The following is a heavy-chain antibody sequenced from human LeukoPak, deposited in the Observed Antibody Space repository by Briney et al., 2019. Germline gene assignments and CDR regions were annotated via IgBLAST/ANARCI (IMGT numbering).Heavy chain of an antibody. CDR1: GFIVSLNY. V-gene: IGHV3-53*01. D-gene: IGHD6-19*01. CDR2: IYSGGNT. CDR3: ARGTTRAGHDYYYMDV. J-gene: IGHJ6*03. Sequence: GGSLRLSCAASGFIVSLNYMSWVRQPPGKGLECVSVIYSGGNTYYADSVKGRFPISRDNSKNTLNLQMNSLRAEDTAVYYCARGTTRAGHDYYYMDVWGKGTTVTVSS.